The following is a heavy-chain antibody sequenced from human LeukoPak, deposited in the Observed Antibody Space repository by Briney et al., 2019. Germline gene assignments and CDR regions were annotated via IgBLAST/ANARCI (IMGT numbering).Heavy chain of an antibody. V-gene: IGHV4-59*12. Sequence: SETLSLTCTVSGGSISSYYWSWIRQPPGKGLEWIGYIYYSGSTNYNPSLKSRVTISVDTSKNQFSLKLSSVTAADTAVYYCARGTYCSSTSCYTFDYWGQGTLVTVSS. D-gene: IGHD2-2*02. CDR2: IYYSGST. CDR3: ARGTYCSSTSCYTFDY. CDR1: GGSISSYY. J-gene: IGHJ4*02.